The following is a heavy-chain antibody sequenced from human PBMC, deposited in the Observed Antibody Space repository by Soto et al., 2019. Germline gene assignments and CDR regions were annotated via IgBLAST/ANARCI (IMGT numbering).Heavy chain of an antibody. Sequence: ASVKVSCKASGYTFTSYGISWVRQAPGQGLEWMGWISAYNGNTKYSQKFQGRVTITRDTSASTAYMELSSLRSEDTAVYYCARDVAALDYWGQGTQVTVSS. CDR1: GYTFTSYG. J-gene: IGHJ4*02. CDR3: ARDVAALDY. D-gene: IGHD6-13*01. CDR2: ISAYNGNT. V-gene: IGHV1-18*01.